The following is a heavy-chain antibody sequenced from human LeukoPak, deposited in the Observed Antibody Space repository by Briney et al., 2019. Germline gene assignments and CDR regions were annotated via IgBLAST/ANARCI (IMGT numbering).Heavy chain of an antibody. J-gene: IGHJ3*02. V-gene: IGHV4-31*03. CDR2: IYYSGST. CDR3: ARGRYYGSGSPQSYDAFDI. D-gene: IGHD3-10*01. CDR1: GGSISSGGYY. Sequence: SQTLSLTCTVSGGSISSGGYYWSWIRQHPGKGLEWIGYIYYSGSTYYNPSLKSRVTISVDTSKNQFSLKLSSVTAADTAVYYCARGRYYGSGSPQSYDAFDIWGQGTMVTVSS.